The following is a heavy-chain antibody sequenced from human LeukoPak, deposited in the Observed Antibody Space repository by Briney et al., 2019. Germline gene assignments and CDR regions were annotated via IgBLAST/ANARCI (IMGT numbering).Heavy chain of an antibody. J-gene: IGHJ2*01. CDR1: GYTFTGYY. D-gene: IGHD1-26*01. CDR3: ARDPGRPGRYWYFDL. V-gene: IGHV1-2*02. Sequence: ASVKVSCRASGYTFTGYYMHWVRQAPGQGLEWMGWINPKSGDTKYAQKFRGRVTMTRDTSITTFYMDLSSLRSDDTAVYYCARDPGRPGRYWYFDLWGRGTLVAVSS. CDR2: INPKSGDT.